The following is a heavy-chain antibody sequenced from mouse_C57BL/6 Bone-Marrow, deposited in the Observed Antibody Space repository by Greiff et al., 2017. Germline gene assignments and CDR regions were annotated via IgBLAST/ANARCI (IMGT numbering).Heavy chain of an antibody. V-gene: IGHV14-4*01. J-gene: IGHJ3*01. D-gene: IGHD2-1*01. CDR3: TTFYGNYEFAY. CDR1: GFTIKDDY. CDR2: IDPENGDT. Sequence: EVQLQQSGAELVRPGASVKLSCTASGFTIKDDYMHWVKQRPEQGLEWIGWIDPENGDTEYASKFQGKATITADTSSNTAYLQLSSLTSEDTAVYYCTTFYGNYEFAYWGQGTLVTVSA.